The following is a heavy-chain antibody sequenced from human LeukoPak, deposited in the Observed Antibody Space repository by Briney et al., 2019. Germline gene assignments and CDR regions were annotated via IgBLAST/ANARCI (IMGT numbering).Heavy chain of an antibody. J-gene: IGHJ6*02. CDR3: ARAPPDYYGMDL. CDR1: GGSISSRNYY. Sequence: SETLSLTCTVSGGSISSRNYYWSWIRQPPGKGLEWIGYIYYSGSTNYNPSLKSRDTISVDTSKNQFSLKLSSVTAADTAVYYCARAPPDYYGMDLWGQGTTVTVSS. CDR2: IYYSGST. V-gene: IGHV4-61*01.